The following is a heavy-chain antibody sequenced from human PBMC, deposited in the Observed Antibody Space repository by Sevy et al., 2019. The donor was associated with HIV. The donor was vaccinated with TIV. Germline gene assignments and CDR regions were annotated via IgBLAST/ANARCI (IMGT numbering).Heavy chain of an antibody. CDR3: ARDYVLPATIDYYYYGMDV. CDR1: GFTFSSYE. D-gene: IGHD2-2*01. J-gene: IGHJ6*02. Sequence: GGSLRLSCEASGFTFSSYEMNWVRQAPGKGLEWVSYISSSGTTIKYADSVKGRFTISRDNAKNSLYMQMNSLMAEDTAVYYCARDYVLPATIDYYYYGMDVWGQGTTVTVSS. CDR2: ISSSGTTI. V-gene: IGHV3-48*03.